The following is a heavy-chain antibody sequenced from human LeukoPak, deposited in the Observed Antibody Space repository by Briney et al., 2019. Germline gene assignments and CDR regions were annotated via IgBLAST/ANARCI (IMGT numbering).Heavy chain of an antibody. Sequence: GGSLRLSCAASGFTFSGYWMHWVRQAPGKGLVWVSCTNSDGSYTTYADSVKGRFTISRDNGKNTLYLQMNSLRAEDTAVYYCARGTGASADYFDYWGQGTLVTVSS. D-gene: IGHD1-14*01. J-gene: IGHJ4*02. CDR3: ARGTGASADYFDY. CDR2: TNSDGSYT. V-gene: IGHV3-74*01. CDR1: GFTFSGYW.